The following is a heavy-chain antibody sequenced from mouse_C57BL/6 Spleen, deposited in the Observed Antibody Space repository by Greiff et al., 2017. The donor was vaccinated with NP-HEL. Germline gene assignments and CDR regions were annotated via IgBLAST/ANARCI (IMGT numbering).Heavy chain of an antibody. CDR3: AREYYGSSDFDY. CDR1: GYTFTDYY. CDR2: INPYNGGT. J-gene: IGHJ2*01. D-gene: IGHD1-1*01. V-gene: IGHV1-19*01. Sequence: VQLQQSGPVLVKPGASVKMSCKASGYTFTDYYMNWVKQSHGKSLEWIGVINPYNGGTSYNQKFKGKATLTVDKSSSTAYMELNSLTSEDSAVYYCAREYYGSSDFDYWGQGTTLTVSS.